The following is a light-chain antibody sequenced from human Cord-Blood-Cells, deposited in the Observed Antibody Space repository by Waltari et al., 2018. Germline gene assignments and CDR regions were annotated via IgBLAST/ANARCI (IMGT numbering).Light chain of an antibody. J-gene: IGLJ3*02. V-gene: IGLV2-11*01. CDR3: CSYAGSYTWV. CDR2: DVS. Sequence: QSALTQPRSVSGSPGPSVTISCTGTSSDVGGYNYVSWYQQHPGKAPKLMIYDVSTRPSGFPARLSCSKSGNTASLTISGLQAEDDADYYCCSYAGSYTWVCGGGTKLTVL. CDR1: SSDVGGYNY.